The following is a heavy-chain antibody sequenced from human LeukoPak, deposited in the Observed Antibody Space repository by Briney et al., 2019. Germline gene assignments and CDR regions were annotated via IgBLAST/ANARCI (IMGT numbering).Heavy chain of an antibody. CDR1: GFTVRTNH. D-gene: IGHD3-9*01. V-gene: IGHV3-66*01. J-gene: IGHJ4*02. Sequence: GGSLRLSCAASGFTVRTNHMNWVRQAPGKGLEWVSIIYSDGNTYYADSVKGRFTISRDNAKNSLYLQMNSLRDEDTAVYYCASDQSIGTDLRYFFDYWGQGTLVTVSS. CDR2: IYSDGNT. CDR3: ASDQSIGTDLRYFFDY.